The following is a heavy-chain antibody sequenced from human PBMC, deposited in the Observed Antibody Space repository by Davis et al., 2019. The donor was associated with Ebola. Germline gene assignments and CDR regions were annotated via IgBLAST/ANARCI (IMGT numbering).Heavy chain of an antibody. CDR2: INPSGGST. CDR3: AREDSYSGSFDPPYYFDY. Sequence: ASVKVSCKASGYTFTSYYMHWVRQAPGQGLEWMGIINPSGGSTSYAQKLQGRVTMTTDTSTSTAYMELRSLRSNDTAVYYCAREDSYSGSFDPPYYFDYWGQGTLVTVSS. J-gene: IGHJ4*02. D-gene: IGHD1-26*01. V-gene: IGHV1-46*01. CDR1: GYTFTSYY.